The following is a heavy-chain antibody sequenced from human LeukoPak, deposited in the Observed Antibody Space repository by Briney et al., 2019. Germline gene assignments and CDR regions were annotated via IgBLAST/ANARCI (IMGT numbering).Heavy chain of an antibody. CDR1: GGSISSGSYY. Sequence: SETPSLTCTVSGGSISSGSYYWSWIRQPAGKGLEWIGRIYTSGSTNYNPSLKSRVTISVDTSKNQFSLRLSSVTAADTAVYYCARGHYSSGWYRGFDYWGQGTLVTVSS. J-gene: IGHJ4*02. CDR3: ARGHYSSGWYRGFDY. D-gene: IGHD6-19*01. CDR2: IYTSGST. V-gene: IGHV4-61*02.